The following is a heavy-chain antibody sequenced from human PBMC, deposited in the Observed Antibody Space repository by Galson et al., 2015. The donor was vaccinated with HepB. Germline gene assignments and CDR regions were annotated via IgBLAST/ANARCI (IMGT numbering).Heavy chain of an antibody. CDR2: IDNDGSST. CDR1: GITFSDYW. CDR3: VRGSNDYLGVDV. V-gene: IGHV3-74*01. J-gene: IGHJ6*02. Sequence: SLRLSCAASGITFSDYWMRWVRQAPGKGLVWVSRIDNDGSSTDYADSVKGRFTISRDNARDTLYLQMNSLRGEDTAVYYCVRGSNDYLGVDVWGQGTTVTVSS.